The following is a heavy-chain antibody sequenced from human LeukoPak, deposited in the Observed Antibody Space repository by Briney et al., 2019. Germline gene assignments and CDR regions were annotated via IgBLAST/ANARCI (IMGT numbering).Heavy chain of an antibody. Sequence: SETLSLTCAVYGGSFSGYYWSWIRQPPGKGLEWIGEINHSGSTNYNPSLKSRVTISVDTSKNQFSLKLSSVTAADTAVYYCARRRSIFGAHRYFDHWGQGTLVTVSS. D-gene: IGHD3-3*01. V-gene: IGHV4-34*01. CDR3: ARRRSIFGAHRYFDH. J-gene: IGHJ4*02. CDR1: GGSFSGYY. CDR2: INHSGST.